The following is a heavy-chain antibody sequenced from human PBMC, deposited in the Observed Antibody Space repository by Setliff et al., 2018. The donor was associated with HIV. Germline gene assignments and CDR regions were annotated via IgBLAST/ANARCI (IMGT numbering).Heavy chain of an antibody. J-gene: IGHJ4*02. CDR2: ILSTGERT. V-gene: IGHV3-23*01. CDR1: GFTFSNYA. D-gene: IGHD1-20*01. Sequence: GSLRLSCAASGFTFSNYAMSWVRQAPGEGLEWVSAILSTGERTFYADSVKGRFTISRDNSKNTLYVQMNSLRADDTAVYYCVRDPIKGDPDYFDYWGQGTLVTVSS. CDR3: VRDPIKGDPDYFDY.